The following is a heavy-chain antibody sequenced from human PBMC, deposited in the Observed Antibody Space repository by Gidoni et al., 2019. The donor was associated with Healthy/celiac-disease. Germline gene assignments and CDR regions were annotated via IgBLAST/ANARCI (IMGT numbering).Heavy chain of an antibody. CDR2: IYPGDSDT. Sequence: EVQLVPSGAAVQKTGASLQIYCKGSGYSFTSYWIGWVRQMPGKGLEWMGIIYPGDSDTRYSPSFQGQVTISADKSISTAYLQWSSLKASDTAMYYCAIRGYYDSSGYQTYYFDYWGQGTLVTVTS. V-gene: IGHV5-51*01. J-gene: IGHJ4*02. CDR1: GYSFTSYW. CDR3: AIRGYYDSSGYQTYYFDY. D-gene: IGHD3-22*01.